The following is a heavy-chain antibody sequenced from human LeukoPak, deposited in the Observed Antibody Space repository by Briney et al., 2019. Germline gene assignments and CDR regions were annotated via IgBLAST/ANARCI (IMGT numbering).Heavy chain of an antibody. CDR3: AYGSGSNIDY. CDR2: ISHSGTT. V-gene: IGHV4-59*12. CDR1: GDSISNFY. J-gene: IGHJ4*02. D-gene: IGHD3-10*01. Sequence: SETLSLTCTVSGDSISNFYWSWIRQPPGKGLELLGYISHSGTTNYNPSLQSRVTISVDTSKNQFSLKLSSVTAADTAVYYCAYGSGSNIDYWGQGTLVTVSS.